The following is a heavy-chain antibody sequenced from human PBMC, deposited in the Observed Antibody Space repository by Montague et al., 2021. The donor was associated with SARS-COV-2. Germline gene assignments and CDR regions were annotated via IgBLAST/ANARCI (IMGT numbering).Heavy chain of an antibody. CDR3: ARIWGATRGDAFDI. J-gene: IGHJ3*02. Sequence: ALVKPTQTLTLTCTFSGFSLSTSGMCVSWIRQPPGKALEWLALIDWDDDKYYSTSLKTRLTISKDTSKNQVVLTMTNMDPVDTATYYCARIWGATRGDAFDIWGQRTMVTVSS. CDR2: IDWDDDK. CDR1: GFSLSTSGMC. D-gene: IGHD1-26*01. V-gene: IGHV2-70*01.